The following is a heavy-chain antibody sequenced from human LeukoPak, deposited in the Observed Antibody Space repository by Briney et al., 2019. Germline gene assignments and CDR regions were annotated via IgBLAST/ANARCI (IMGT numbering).Heavy chain of an antibody. CDR1: GDSISSGSYY. D-gene: IGHD4-17*01. CDR2: IYTSGST. Sequence: SETLSLTCTVSGDSISSGSYYWSWIRQPAGKGLEWIGRIYTSGSTNYSPSLKSRVTISVDTSKNQFSLKLSSVTAADTAVYYCVKKGRRRFMGDYGDYNGRSRGDAFDIWGQGTMVTVSS. CDR3: VKKGRRRFMGDYGDYNGRSRGDAFDI. J-gene: IGHJ3*02. V-gene: IGHV4-61*02.